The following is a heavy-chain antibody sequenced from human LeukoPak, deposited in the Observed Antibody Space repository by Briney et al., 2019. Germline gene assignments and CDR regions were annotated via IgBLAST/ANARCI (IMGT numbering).Heavy chain of an antibody. J-gene: IGHJ4*02. V-gene: IGHV3-30-3*01. CDR3: ARAPYGSGPFDY. D-gene: IGHD3-10*01. CDR2: ISYDGSNK. CDR1: GFTFSSYA. Sequence: HPRRSLRLSCAASGFTFSSYAMHWVRQAPAKGPHRVAVISYDGSNKYDADSVKGRFTIARDNSKNTLYLQMNSLRAEDTAVYYCARAPYGSGPFDYWGQGTLVTVSS.